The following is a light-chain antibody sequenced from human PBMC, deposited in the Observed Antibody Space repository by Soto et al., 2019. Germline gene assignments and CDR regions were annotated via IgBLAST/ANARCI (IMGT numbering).Light chain of an antibody. CDR1: SSDVGYYNY. CDR2: EVS. Sequence: QSALTQPASVSGSPGQSITISCTGTSSDVGYYNYVSWYQHHPGKAPKLMIYEVSNRPSGVSNRFSGSKSGNTASLAISGLQAEDEADYYCSSYTTSNTQVFGGGTKLTVL. CDR3: SSYTTSNTQV. J-gene: IGLJ3*02. V-gene: IGLV2-14*01.